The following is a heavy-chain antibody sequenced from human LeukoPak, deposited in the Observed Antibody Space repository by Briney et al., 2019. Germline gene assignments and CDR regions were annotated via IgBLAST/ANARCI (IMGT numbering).Heavy chain of an antibody. CDR2: ISSSGSTI. Sequence: GGSLRLSCAASGFTFSDYYMSWIRQAPGKGLEWVSYISSSGSTIYYADSVKGRLTISRDNAKNSLYLQMNSLRAEDTAVYYCARAGSGYYYYYMDVWGKGTTVTVSS. CDR3: ARAGSGYYYYYMDV. CDR1: GFTFSDYY. D-gene: IGHD3-3*01. J-gene: IGHJ6*03. V-gene: IGHV3-11*04.